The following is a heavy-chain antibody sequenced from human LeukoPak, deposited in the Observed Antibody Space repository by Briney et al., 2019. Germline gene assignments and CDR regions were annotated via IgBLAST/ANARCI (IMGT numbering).Heavy chain of an antibody. Sequence: GGSLRLSCAASGFTVSSNYMSWVRQAPGKGLEWVSVIYSGGSTYYADSVKGRFTISRHNSKNTLYLQMNSLRAEDTAIYYCAKDRGCSGGSCYVDYWGQGTLVSVSS. J-gene: IGHJ4*02. CDR3: AKDRGCSGGSCYVDY. V-gene: IGHV3-53*01. CDR1: GFTVSSNY. D-gene: IGHD2-15*01. CDR2: IYSGGST.